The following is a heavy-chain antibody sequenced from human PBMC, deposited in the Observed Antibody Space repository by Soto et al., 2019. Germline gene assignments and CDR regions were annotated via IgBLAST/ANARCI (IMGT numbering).Heavy chain of an antibody. CDR3: ARVHCSAGTCLDGLDF. CDR2: IYYRSKWFH. D-gene: IGHD2-15*01. CDR1: GDSVSSHGAC. Sequence: PSPTLSLTCVISGDSVSSHGACWNWIRPSPSRGLQWLGRIYYRSKWFHDYAASVESRMAINPDTSRNQFSLQLNYVTPEDTAVYYCARVHCSAGTCLDGLDFWGQGTTVTVSS. V-gene: IGHV6-1*01. J-gene: IGHJ6*02.